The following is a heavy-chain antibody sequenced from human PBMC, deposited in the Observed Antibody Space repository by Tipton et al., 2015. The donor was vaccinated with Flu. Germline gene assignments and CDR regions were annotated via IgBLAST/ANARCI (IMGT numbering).Heavy chain of an antibody. J-gene: IGHJ4*02. Sequence: TLSLTCTVSSGSIRSTNYFCAWIRQPPGKRLELIGSIYPSGTTYYNPSLKSRVTISVDTSKSQFSLILSSVTAADTAVYYCARLSYCDVGLKNFYFDCWGQGALVTGSS. CDR3: ARLSYCDVGLKNFYFDC. CDR1: SGSIRSTNYF. V-gene: IGHV4-39*01. CDR2: IYPSGTT. D-gene: IGHD3-10*02.